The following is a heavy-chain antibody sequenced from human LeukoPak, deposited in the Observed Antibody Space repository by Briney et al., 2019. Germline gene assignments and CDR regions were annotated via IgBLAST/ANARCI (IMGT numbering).Heavy chain of an antibody. CDR3: ARDSVDGSGTYYNDSPDY. V-gene: IGHV1-18*01. CDR1: LYTLTAYG. CDR2: ISAYNGNT. J-gene: IGHJ4*02. D-gene: IGHD3-10*01. Sequence: ATPYVSSEPSLYTLTAYGISSGRQAPGQGLGWLAWISAYNGNTDYAQNLRGRVTMTTATSTSTAYMVLRSLSSDDTAVYSCARDSVDGSGTYYNDSPDYWGQGTLVTVSS.